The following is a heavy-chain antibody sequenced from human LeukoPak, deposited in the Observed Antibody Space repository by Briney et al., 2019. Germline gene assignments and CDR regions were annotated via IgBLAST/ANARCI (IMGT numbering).Heavy chain of an antibody. CDR1: GFTFTSSA. V-gene: IGHV1-58*01. CDR2: IVVGSGNT. J-gene: IGHJ6*02. D-gene: IGHD3-10*01. Sequence: SVKVSCKASGFTFTSSAVQWVRQARGQRLEWIGWIVVGSGNTNYAQKFQERVTITRDMSTSTAYMELSSLRSEDTAVYYCARDRGRWFGEISRNYYYGMDVWGQGTTVTVSS. CDR3: ARDRGRWFGEISRNYYYGMDV.